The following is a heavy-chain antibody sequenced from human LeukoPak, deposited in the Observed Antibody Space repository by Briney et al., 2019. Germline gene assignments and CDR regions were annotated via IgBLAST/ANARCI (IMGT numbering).Heavy chain of an antibody. CDR3: ARHMTTANNWFDP. Sequence: GASVKVSCKASGYTFTGYYMHWVRQAPGQGLEWMGWINPKSGGTNYEQKFQGRVIMTRGTSISTAYMELSGLRSDDTAVYYCARHMTTANNWFDPWGQGTLVTVSS. CDR2: INPKSGGT. D-gene: IGHD1-1*01. V-gene: IGHV1-2*02. J-gene: IGHJ5*02. CDR1: GYTFTGYY.